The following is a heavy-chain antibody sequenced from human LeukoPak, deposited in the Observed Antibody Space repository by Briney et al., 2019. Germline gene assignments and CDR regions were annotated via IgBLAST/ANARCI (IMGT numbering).Heavy chain of an antibody. Sequence: SETLSLTCTVSGGSISSGDYYWSWIRQPPGKGLEWIGYIYYSGSTYHNPSLKSRVTISVDTSKNQFSLKLSSVTAADTAVYYCARDHYNELGFDYWGQGTLVTVSS. V-gene: IGHV4-30-4*01. CDR1: GGSISSGDYY. J-gene: IGHJ4*02. CDR2: IYYSGST. D-gene: IGHD3-10*01. CDR3: ARDHYNELGFDY.